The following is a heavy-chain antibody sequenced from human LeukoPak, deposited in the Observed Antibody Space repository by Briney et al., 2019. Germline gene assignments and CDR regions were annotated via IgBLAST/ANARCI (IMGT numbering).Heavy chain of an antibody. CDR2: ISGSGGST. V-gene: IGHV3-23*01. CDR1: GFTFRSYA. CDR3: AKDRPRLLWFGELLSNWFDP. J-gene: IGHJ5*02. Sequence: PGGSLRLSCAASGFTFRSYAMSWVRQAPGKGLEWVSAISGSGGSTYYADSVKGRFTISRDNPKNTLYLQMNSLRAEDTAVYYCAKDRPRLLWFGELLSNWFDPWGQGTLVTVSS. D-gene: IGHD3-10*01.